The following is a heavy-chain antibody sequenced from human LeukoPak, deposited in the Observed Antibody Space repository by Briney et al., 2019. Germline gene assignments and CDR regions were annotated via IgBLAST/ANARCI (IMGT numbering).Heavy chain of an antibody. J-gene: IGHJ4*02. CDR1: GYTFTTHW. Sequence: GESLKISCKGSGYTFTTHWTTWVRQMPGKGLEWMGRIDPSDSYTNYSPSFQGHVTISTDKSISTAYLQLSSLRASDTAMYYCARGAIFIDYWGQGTLVTVSS. CDR3: ARGAIFIDY. D-gene: IGHD2/OR15-2a*01. V-gene: IGHV5-10-1*01. CDR2: IDPSDSYT.